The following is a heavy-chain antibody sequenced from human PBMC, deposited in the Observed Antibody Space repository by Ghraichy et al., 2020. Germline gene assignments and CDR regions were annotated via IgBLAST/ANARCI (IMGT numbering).Heavy chain of an antibody. CDR1: GGSFSGYY. D-gene: IGHD3-16*01. CDR3: ARGPRIMITFGGVMRGPFDY. J-gene: IGHJ4*02. V-gene: IGHV4-34*01. Sequence: SETLSLTCAVYGGSFSGYYWSWIRQPPGKGLEWIGEINHSGSTNYNPSLKSRVTISVDTSKNQFSLKLSSVTAADTAVYYCARGPRIMITFGGVMRGPFDYWGQGTLVTVSS. CDR2: INHSGST.